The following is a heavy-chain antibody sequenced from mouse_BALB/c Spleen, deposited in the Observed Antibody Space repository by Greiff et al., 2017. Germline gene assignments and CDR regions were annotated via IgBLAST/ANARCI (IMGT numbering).Heavy chain of an antibody. Sequence: QVQLQEPGAELVKPGASVKLSCKASGYTFSSYWMHWVKLRPGQGLEWIGEINPSNGGTNYNEKFKRKATLTVDKSSSTGYMQLSRLTSEDSAVYYSTIGNYYGSSFDYWGQGTTLTVSA. CDR1: GYTFSSYW. D-gene: IGHD1-1*01. CDR2: INPSNGGT. J-gene: IGHJ2*01. V-gene: IGHV1S16*01. CDR3: TIGNYYGSSFDY.